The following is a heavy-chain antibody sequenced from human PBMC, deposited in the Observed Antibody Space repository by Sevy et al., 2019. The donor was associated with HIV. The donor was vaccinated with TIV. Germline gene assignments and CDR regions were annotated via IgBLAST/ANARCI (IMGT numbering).Heavy chain of an antibody. V-gene: IGHV4-59*11. CDR3: ARLPSPYYDSDGDLIREYYFDS. CDR1: GGPISSHY. CDR2: FYYTGIT. D-gene: IGHD3-22*01. Sequence: SETLSLICTVSGGPISSHYWSWIRQTPGKGLEWIGYFYYTGITNYNPSLKSRVTMSADTSKNRISLKLSSVTAADTAVNYCARLPSPYYDSDGDLIREYYFDSWGQGTLVTVSS. J-gene: IGHJ4*02.